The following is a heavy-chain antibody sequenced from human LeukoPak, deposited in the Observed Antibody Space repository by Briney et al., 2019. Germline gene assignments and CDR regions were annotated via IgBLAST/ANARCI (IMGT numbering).Heavy chain of an antibody. CDR3: ARLSNSGSYYEMDY. V-gene: IGHV4-39*01. D-gene: IGHD1-26*01. Sequence: PSETLSLTCIVSGDSISSSPYYWGWIRQPPGKGLEWIGSIYYSGSTYYNPSLKSRVAISVDTSNNQFSLRLSSVTAADTAVYYCARLSNSGSYYEMDYWGQGTLVTVSS. J-gene: IGHJ4*02. CDR1: GDSISSSPYY. CDR2: IYYSGST.